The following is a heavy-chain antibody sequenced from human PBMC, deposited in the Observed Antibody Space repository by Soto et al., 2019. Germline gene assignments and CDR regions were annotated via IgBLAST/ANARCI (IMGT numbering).Heavy chain of an antibody. J-gene: IGHJ5*02. CDR3: ARMATSGTLNWFDP. V-gene: IGHV1-8*01. Sequence: QVPLVQSGAEVKKPGASVKVSCKSSGYSFTNYDINWVRQAPGQGLEWMGWMSPNSGNTGYAQKFQGRVTMTRDTSTSTAYMELSSLTSDDTAIYYCARMATSGTLNWFDPWGQGTLVTVSS. CDR2: MSPNSGNT. CDR1: GYSFTNYD.